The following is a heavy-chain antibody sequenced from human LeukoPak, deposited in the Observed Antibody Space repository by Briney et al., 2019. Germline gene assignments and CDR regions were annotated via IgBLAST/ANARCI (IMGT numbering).Heavy chain of an antibody. J-gene: IGHJ4*02. CDR1: GYSIKSDYF. D-gene: IGHD2-21*01. V-gene: IGHV4-38-2*02. CDR2: IHHGGTT. Sequence: SETLSLTCSVSGYSIKSDYFWAWIRQPPGKGPEWIGSIHHGGTTYYNPSLKNRVTISVDTSKNQFSLKLSAVTAADTAVFYCAREIPPADYWGQGTLVTGPS. CDR3: AREIPPADY.